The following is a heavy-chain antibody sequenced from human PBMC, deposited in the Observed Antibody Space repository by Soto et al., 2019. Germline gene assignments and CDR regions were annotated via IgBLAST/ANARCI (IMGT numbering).Heavy chain of an antibody. CDR3: ARVRISDYQNWFDP. J-gene: IGHJ5*02. Sequence: QVQLVESGGGVVQPGRSLRLSCAASGFTFSSYGMHWVRQAPGKGLEWVAVIWYDGSNKYYADSVKGRFTISRDNSKNTLYLQMNSLRAEDTAVYYCARVRISDYQNWFDPWGQGTLVTVSS. CDR1: GFTFSSYG. CDR2: IWYDGSNK. V-gene: IGHV3-33*01. D-gene: IGHD3-16*01.